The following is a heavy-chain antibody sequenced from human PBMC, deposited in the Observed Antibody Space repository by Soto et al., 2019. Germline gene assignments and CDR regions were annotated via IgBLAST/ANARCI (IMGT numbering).Heavy chain of an antibody. J-gene: IGHJ4*02. D-gene: IGHD2-2*01. CDR2: IYPGDSDT. Sequence: GESLKISCKGSGYSFTSYWIGWVRQMPGKGLEWMGIIYPGDSDTRYSPSFQGQVTISADKSISTAYLQWSSLKASDTAMYYCARLSAIVVVPAATLFDYWGQGTLVTVSS. CDR3: ARLSAIVVVPAATLFDY. V-gene: IGHV5-51*01. CDR1: GYSFTSYW.